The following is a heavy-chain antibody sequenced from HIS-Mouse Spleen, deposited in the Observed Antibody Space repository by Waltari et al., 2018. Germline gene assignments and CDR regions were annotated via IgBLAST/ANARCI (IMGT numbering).Heavy chain of an antibody. D-gene: IGHD6-13*01. Sequence: QLQLQESGPGLVKPSETLSLTCTVSGGSISSSSYYWVWLRPPPGKGLGWIGRIYYSGRTYSSPSLKSPVTISVDTSKNQFSLKQSSGTAADTAVYYCAREIPYSSSWYDWYFDLWGRGTLVTVSS. V-gene: IGHV4-39*07. CDR1: GGSISSSSYY. CDR3: AREIPYSSSWYDWYFDL. CDR2: IYYSGRT. J-gene: IGHJ2*01.